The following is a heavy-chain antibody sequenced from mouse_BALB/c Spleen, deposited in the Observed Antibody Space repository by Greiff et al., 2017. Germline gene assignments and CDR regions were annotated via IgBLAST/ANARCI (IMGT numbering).Heavy chain of an antibody. Sequence: LQQPGSELVRPGASVKLSCKASGYTFTSYWMHWVKQRPGQGLEWIGNIYPGSGSTNYDEKFKSKATLTVDTSSSTAYMQLSSLTSEDSAVYYCTSNWDEDFDVWGAGTTVTVSS. CDR3: TSNWDEDFDV. D-gene: IGHD4-1*02. CDR1: GYTFTSYW. CDR2: IYPGSGST. V-gene: IGHV1S22*01. J-gene: IGHJ1*01.